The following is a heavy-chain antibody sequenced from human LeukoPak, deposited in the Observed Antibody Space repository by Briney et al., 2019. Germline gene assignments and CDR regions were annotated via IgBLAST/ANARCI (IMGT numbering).Heavy chain of an antibody. CDR3: AKDSRFRELFPNWFDP. V-gene: IGHV3-30*18. J-gene: IGHJ5*02. D-gene: IGHD3-10*01. Sequence: PGGSLRLSCAASGSTFSSYGMPWVRQAPGKGLEWVAVISYDGSNKYYADSVKGRFTISRDNSKNTLYLQMNSLRAEDTAVYYCAKDSRFRELFPNWFDPWGQGTLVTVSS. CDR1: GSTFSSYG. CDR2: ISYDGSNK.